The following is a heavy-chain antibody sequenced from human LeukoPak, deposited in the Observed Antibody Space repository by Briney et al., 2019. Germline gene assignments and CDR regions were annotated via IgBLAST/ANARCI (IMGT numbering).Heavy chain of an antibody. J-gene: IGHJ4*02. Sequence: VGSLTHSSAPSRFTFCGSNMKWGRQAPGKGLEWVSSISSSSSHIYYADSVSGRHSASRDNANNSLFLQMNSLRAEDTAVYYCARDPRPRGRELPSFFDNWGQG. CDR1: RFTFCGSN. D-gene: IGHD1-26*01. V-gene: IGHV3-21*01. CDR2: ISSSSSHI. CDR3: ARDPRPRGRELPSFFDN.